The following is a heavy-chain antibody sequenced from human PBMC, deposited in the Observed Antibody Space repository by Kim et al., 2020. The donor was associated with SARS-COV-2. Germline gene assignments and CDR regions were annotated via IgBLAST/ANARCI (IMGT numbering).Heavy chain of an antibody. Sequence: GGSLRLSCAASGFTFSSYAMSWVRQAPGKGLEWVSAISGSGGSTYYADSVKGRFTIPRDNSKNTLYLQMNSLRAEDTAVYYCAKYGSGSYYNWFDPWGQGTLVTVSS. CDR1: GFTFSSYA. CDR2: ISGSGGST. V-gene: IGHV3-23*01. D-gene: IGHD3-10*01. CDR3: AKYGSGSYYNWFDP. J-gene: IGHJ5*02.